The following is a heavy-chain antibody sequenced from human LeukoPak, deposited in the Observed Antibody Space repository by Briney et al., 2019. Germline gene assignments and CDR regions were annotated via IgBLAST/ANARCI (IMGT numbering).Heavy chain of an antibody. Sequence: GGSLRLSCAASGFTFSSYWMHWVRQAPGKGLVWVSRINSDGSSTSYADSVKGRFTISRDNAKNTLYLQMNSLRAEDTAVYYCARISRSSSRDYWGQGTLVTVSS. CDR1: GFTFSSYW. J-gene: IGHJ4*02. D-gene: IGHD6-13*01. CDR2: INSDGSST. CDR3: ARISRSSSRDY. V-gene: IGHV3-74*01.